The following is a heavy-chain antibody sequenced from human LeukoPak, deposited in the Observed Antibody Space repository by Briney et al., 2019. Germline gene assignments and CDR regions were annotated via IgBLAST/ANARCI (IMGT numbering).Heavy chain of an antibody. CDR3: ARDRMQQWFFDY. J-gene: IGHJ4*02. CDR2: IKQDGSEK. CDR1: GLTFTSYW. Sequence: GGSLRLSCATSGLTFTSYWMTWVRQAPGKGLEWVANIKQDGSEKYYVDSVKGRFTISRDNAKNSLYLQMNSLRAEDTGVYYCARDRMQQWFFDYWGQGTLVTVSS. D-gene: IGHD5-18*01. V-gene: IGHV3-7*01.